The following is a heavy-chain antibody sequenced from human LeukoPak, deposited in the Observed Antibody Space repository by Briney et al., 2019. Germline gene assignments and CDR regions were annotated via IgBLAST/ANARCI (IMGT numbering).Heavy chain of an antibody. CDR1: GFTLSSCA. J-gene: IGHJ4*02. V-gene: IGHV3-48*03. CDR3: AIPLGYYDILTGYPDFDY. Sequence: SGGSLRLSCAASGFTLSSCAMNWVRQAPGKGLEWVSYISSSGGTIYYTDSVKGRFTISRDNAKNSLYLQMNSLRAEDTAVYYCAIPLGYYDILTGYPDFDYWGQGTLVTVSS. CDR2: ISSSGGTI. D-gene: IGHD3-9*01.